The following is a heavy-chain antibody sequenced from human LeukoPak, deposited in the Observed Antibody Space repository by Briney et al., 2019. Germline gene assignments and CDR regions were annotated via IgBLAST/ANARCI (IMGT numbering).Heavy chain of an antibody. V-gene: IGHV1-2*02. CDR2: INPNTGGT. CDR1: GYSFTRYY. CDR3: ARDRPLDADDYYGFYYFDY. Sequence: ASVKVSCTASGYSFTRYYLHWVRQAPGQGLEWMGWINPNTGGTNHAQKFQGRVTMTRDTSISTAYMELSRLRSDDTAVYYCARDRPLDADDYYGFYYFDYWGQGTLVTVSS. D-gene: IGHD3-10*01. J-gene: IGHJ4*02.